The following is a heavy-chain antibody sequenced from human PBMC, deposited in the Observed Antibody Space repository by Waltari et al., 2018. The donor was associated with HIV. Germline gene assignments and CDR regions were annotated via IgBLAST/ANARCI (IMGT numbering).Heavy chain of an antibody. J-gene: IGHJ4*02. CDR3: IPGSAPYSGLGR. CDR1: GFTLSGYW. Sequence: EVQLVESGGGLVQPGGSLRLSCAASGFTLSGYWMNWVRQAPGKGLEWVANRNEDGRQSDHVDSVKGRFTISRDNAKNSLYLQMNSLRADDTATYYCIPGSAPYSGLGRWGQGTLVIVSS. V-gene: IGHV3-7*01. D-gene: IGHD3-10*01. CDR2: RNEDGRQS.